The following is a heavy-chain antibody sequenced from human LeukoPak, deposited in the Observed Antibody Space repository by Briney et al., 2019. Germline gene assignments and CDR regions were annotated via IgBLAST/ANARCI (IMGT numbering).Heavy chain of an antibody. D-gene: IGHD1-26*01. J-gene: IGHJ4*02. CDR3: ARRGVGAMFDY. CDR1: GGSFSGYY. V-gene: IGHV4-34*01. CDR2: INHSGST. Sequence: SETLSLTCAVYGGSFSGYYWSWIRQPPGKGLEWIGEINHSGSTNYNPSLKSRGTISVDTSKNQFSLKLSSVTAAATAVYYCARRGVGAMFDYWGQGTLVTVSS.